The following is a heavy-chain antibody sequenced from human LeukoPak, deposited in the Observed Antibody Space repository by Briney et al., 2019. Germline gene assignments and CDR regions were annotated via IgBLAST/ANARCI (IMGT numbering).Heavy chain of an antibody. Sequence: TGGSLRLSCAASGFTFSSYWMSWVRQAPGKGLEWVANIKQDGSEKYYVDSVKGRFTISRDNAKNSLYLQMNSLRAEDTAVYYCARTLAVAGIRHFFDYWGQGTLVTVSS. J-gene: IGHJ4*02. V-gene: IGHV3-7*01. D-gene: IGHD6-19*01. CDR1: GFTFSSYW. CDR3: ARTLAVAGIRHFFDY. CDR2: IKQDGSEK.